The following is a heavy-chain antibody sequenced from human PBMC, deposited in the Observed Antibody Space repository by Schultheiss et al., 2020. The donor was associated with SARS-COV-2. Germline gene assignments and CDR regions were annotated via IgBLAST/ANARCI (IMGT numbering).Heavy chain of an antibody. CDR2: IYHTRST. CDR3: ARDEGDLGY. CDR1: GGSFSGYY. Sequence: SQTLSLTCAVYGGSFSGYYWSWIRQPPGKGLEWIGEIYHTRSTYYNPSLKSRVTISVDTSKNQFSLKLSSVTAADTAVYYCARDEGDLGYWGQGTLVTVSS. V-gene: IGHV4-34*01. J-gene: IGHJ4*02.